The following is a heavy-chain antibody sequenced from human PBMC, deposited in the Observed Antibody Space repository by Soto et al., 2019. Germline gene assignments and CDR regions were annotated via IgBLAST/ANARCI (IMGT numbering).Heavy chain of an antibody. J-gene: IGHJ6*02. Sequence: GGSLRLSCAASGFTFSSYAMHWVRQAPGKGLEWVAVISYDGSNKYYADSVKGRFTISRDNSKNTLYLQMNSLRAEDTAVYYCARDVGSIAAAGIRKEGMDVWGQGT. D-gene: IGHD6-13*01. CDR2: ISYDGSNK. CDR1: GFTFSSYA. CDR3: ARDVGSIAAAGIRKEGMDV. V-gene: IGHV3-30-3*01.